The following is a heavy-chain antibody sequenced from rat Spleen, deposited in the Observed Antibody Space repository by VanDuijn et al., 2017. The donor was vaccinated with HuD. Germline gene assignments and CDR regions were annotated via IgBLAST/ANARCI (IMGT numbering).Heavy chain of an antibody. CDR2: IWDDETP. Sequence: QVQLKESGPGLVQPSQTLSLTCTVSGFSLTDNSVHWVRQPPGKGLEWMGGIWDDETPDYKPALKSRLSNSRDTSKSQVFLRMDRLQTDDTAIYFCSCDGYYWGQGVMVTVSS. J-gene: IGHJ2*01. V-gene: IGHV2-1*01. D-gene: IGHD1-12*03. CDR3: SCDGYY. CDR1: GFSLTDNS.